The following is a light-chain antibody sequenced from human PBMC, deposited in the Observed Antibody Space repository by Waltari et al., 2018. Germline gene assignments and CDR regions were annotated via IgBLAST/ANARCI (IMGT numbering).Light chain of an antibody. CDR3: QAWDSGTAV. CDR2: QDN. V-gene: IGLV3-1*01. CDR1: KMGAQY. Sequence: SSDLSQPPSVSVSPGQTASITRSGDKMGAQYASWYQQKPGQSPVLVIYQDNRRPSGIPERFSGSNSGNTATLTISETQTMDEADYYCQAWDSGTAVFGGGTKLTVL. J-gene: IGLJ2*01.